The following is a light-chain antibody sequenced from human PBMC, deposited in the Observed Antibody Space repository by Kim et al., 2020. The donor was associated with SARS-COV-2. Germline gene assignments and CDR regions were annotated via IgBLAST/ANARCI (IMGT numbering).Light chain of an antibody. V-gene: IGKV3-15*01. CDR2: GAS. CDR1: QSVSSN. Sequence: CVSPGERATLACRASQSVSSNLAWYQQKFGQAPRLLIYGASTRATGIPARFSGSGSGTEFTLTISSLQSEDFAVYYCQQYNSWPGSFGQGTKLEI. CDR3: QQYNSWPGS. J-gene: IGKJ2*03.